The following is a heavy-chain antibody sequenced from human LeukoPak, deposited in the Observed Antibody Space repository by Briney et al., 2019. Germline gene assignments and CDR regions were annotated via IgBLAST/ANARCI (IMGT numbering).Heavy chain of an antibody. V-gene: IGHV3-7*01. CDR1: GFSFSMYW. D-gene: IGHD6-13*01. Sequence: PGGSLRLSCAASGFSFSMYWMSWVRQAPGKGLEWVANIKEEGTEKYYVDSVMGRFTISRDNAENSLYLQMNSLRDEDTAVYYCARPRSSSWYDFDYWGQGTLVTVSS. CDR2: IKEEGTEK. CDR3: ARPRSSSWYDFDY. J-gene: IGHJ4*02.